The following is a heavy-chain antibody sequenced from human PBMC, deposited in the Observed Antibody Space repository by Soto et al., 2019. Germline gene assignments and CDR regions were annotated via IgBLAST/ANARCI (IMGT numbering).Heavy chain of an antibody. V-gene: IGHV2-70*17. CDR2: IDWDDEK. J-gene: IGHJ4*02. CDR1: GFSLNSRGMC. Sequence: SGPTLVNPTQILTLTCTFSGFSLNSRGMCVTWIRQPPGKALEWLARIDWDDEKFYSASLKTRLTISKDASKNQVVLTMTNMDPVDTATYYCVRFSRYDSGRPFDYWGQGALVTVSS. D-gene: IGHD6-19*01. CDR3: VRFSRYDSGRPFDY.